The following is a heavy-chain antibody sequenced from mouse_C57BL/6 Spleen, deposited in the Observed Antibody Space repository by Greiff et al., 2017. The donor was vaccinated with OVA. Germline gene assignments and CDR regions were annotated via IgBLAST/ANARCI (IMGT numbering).Heavy chain of an antibody. V-gene: IGHV1-4*01. CDR3: ARYCCSILWYFDV. CDR1: GYTFTSYP. CDR2: INPSSGYT. Sequence: VQLQQSGAELARPGASVKMSCKASGYTFTSYPMHWVKQRPGQGLEWIGYINPSSGYTKYNQQFKDKVTLTADKSSSTAYMQLSSLTSKDSAVYYCARYCCSILWYFDVWGTGTTGTVSS. D-gene: IGHD1-1*01. J-gene: IGHJ1*03.